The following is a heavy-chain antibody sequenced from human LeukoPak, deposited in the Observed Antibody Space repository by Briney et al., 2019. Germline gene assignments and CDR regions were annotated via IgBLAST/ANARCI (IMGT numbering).Heavy chain of an antibody. V-gene: IGHV1-8*03. CDR1: GYTFTSYD. J-gene: IGHJ4*02. CDR2: MNPNSGNT. D-gene: IGHD3-16*01. Sequence: ASVKVSCTASGYTFTSYDINWVRQATGQGLEWMGWMNPNSGNTGYAQKFQGRVTITRNTSISTAYMELSSLRSEDTAVYYCARGNLPNGGDYWGQGTLVTVSS. CDR3: ARGNLPNGGDY.